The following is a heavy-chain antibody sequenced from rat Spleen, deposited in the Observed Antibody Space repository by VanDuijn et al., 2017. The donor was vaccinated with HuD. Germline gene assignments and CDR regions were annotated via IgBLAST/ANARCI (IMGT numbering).Heavy chain of an antibody. V-gene: IGHV5S23*01. D-gene: IGHD1-11*01. CDR3: SRNNYGGYTSHWFAY. CDR1: GFSFSDDY. CDR2: ITNSGGSI. Sequence: EVQLVESGGGLVQPGGSLKLSCVASGFSFSDDYMAWVRQAPTKGLEWVASITNSGGSISYRDSVKGRFTISRDNAKSTLHLQMDSLRSEDTATYYCSRNNYGGYTSHWFAYWGQGTLVTVSS. J-gene: IGHJ3*01.